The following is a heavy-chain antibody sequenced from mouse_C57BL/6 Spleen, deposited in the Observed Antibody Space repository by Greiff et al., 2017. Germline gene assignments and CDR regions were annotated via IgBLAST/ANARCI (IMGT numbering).Heavy chain of an antibody. V-gene: IGHV1-74*01. Sequence: QVQLQQPGAELVKPGASVKVSCKASGYTFTSYWMHWVKQRPGQGLEWIGRIHPSDSDTNYNQKFKGKATLTVDKSSSTAYMQLSRLTSEDSAVSYCAIESARYVGPPGWCAYWGQGALVTVSA. CDR1: GYTFTSYW. J-gene: IGHJ3*01. CDR3: AIESARYVGPPGWCAY. CDR2: IHPSDSDT. D-gene: IGHD3-1*01.